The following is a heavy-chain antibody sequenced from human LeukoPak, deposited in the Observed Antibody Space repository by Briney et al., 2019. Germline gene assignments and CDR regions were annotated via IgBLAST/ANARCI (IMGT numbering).Heavy chain of an antibody. V-gene: IGHV3-23*01. CDR2: IYENGGTT. D-gene: IGHD2-21*01. CDR1: GFTFRSHA. CDR3: AKDFRIGYSAHFDS. J-gene: IGHJ4*02. Sequence: GGSLRLSCVGSGFTFRSHAMSWVRQAPEKGPEFVSGIYENGGTTYYADSVKGRFSISRDNSKNTLYLQMDSLRGEDTAVYYCAKDFRIGYSAHFDSWGQGALVTVSS.